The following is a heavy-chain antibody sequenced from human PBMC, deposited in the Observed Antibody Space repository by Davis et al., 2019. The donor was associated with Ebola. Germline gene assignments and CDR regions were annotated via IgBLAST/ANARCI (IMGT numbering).Heavy chain of an antibody. D-gene: IGHD3-16*01. J-gene: IGHJ5*02. V-gene: IGHV3-11*01. CDR3: ATVGARLPGSVS. Sequence: GGSLRLSCAASGFSFSDYYMNWIRQSPGKGLEWISYIRSGGTTRHYADSVKGRFAISRDDATNSLYLQMNSLRADDTAVYYCATVGARLPGSVSWGPGTLVTVSS. CDR1: GFSFSDYY. CDR2: IRSGGTTR.